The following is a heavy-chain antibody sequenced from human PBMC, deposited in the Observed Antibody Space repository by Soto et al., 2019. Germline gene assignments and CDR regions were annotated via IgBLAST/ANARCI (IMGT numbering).Heavy chain of an antibody. D-gene: IGHD2-2*01. CDR2: ITGSGGDT. CDR3: AKGSASSRPYYFDY. Sequence: GGSLSLSCAASGFTFSNYAMSWVRQSPGKGLEWVSAITGSGGDTYHADSVKGRFTISRDNTKNTLYLQMNSLKAEDTAVFYCAKGSASSRPYYFDYWGQGALVTVSS. V-gene: IGHV3-23*01. CDR1: GFTFSNYA. J-gene: IGHJ4*02.